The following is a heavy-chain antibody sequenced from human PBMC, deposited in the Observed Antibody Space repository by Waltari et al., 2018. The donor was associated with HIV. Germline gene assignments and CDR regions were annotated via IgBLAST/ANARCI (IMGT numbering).Heavy chain of an antibody. V-gene: IGHV3-23*01. D-gene: IGHD1-26*01. Sequence: EVQLLESGGGLVQPGGSLRLACAASGFTFASYGMTWVRQAPGKGLGWVSATTGSGITQYADSVKGRFTVSRDDSKETVYLQMNSLRVEDSAVYYCAKDRLWSNSDYYYGMDVWGPGTTVTVSS. J-gene: IGHJ6*02. CDR3: AKDRLWSNSDYYYGMDV. CDR2: TTGSGIT. CDR1: GFTFASYG.